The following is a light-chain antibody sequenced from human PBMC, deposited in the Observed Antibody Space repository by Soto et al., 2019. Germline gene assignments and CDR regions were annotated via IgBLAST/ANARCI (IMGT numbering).Light chain of an antibody. Sequence: QSVLTQPASVSGSPGQSITISCTGTSSDIGAYNYVSWYQQHPGKAPKLMIYKVTSRPSGVSIRFSGSKSGSAASLTISGLQAEDEADYYCSSYSGISHLVFGGGTKLTVL. CDR3: SSYSGISHLV. CDR1: SSDIGAYNY. J-gene: IGLJ3*02. CDR2: KVT. V-gene: IGLV2-14*01.